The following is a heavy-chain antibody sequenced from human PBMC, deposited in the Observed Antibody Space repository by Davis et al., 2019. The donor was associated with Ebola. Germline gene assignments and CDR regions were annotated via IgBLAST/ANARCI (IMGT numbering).Heavy chain of an antibody. CDR1: GFTVSTYY. CDR3: ARGSP. J-gene: IGHJ5*02. V-gene: IGHV3-66*01. CDR2: MYADGST. Sequence: GESLKISCAASGFTVSTYYINWVCQAPGKGLEWVSVMYADGSTYNADSVKARFTVSRDNSTNTVSLQMNSLRAEDTAAYYCARGSPWGRGTLVIVSS.